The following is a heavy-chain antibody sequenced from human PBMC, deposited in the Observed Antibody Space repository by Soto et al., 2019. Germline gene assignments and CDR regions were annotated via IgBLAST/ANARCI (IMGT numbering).Heavy chain of an antibody. CDR1: GFTFSSYA. V-gene: IGHV3-23*01. CDR2: ISGSGGST. CDR3: ATPDMGATPLFDY. Sequence: GGSLRLSCAASGFTFSSYAMSWVRQAPGKGLEWVSAISGSGGSTYYADSVKGRFTISRDNSKNTLYLRMNSLRAEDTAVYYCATPDMGATPLFDYWGQGTLVTVSS. J-gene: IGHJ4*02. D-gene: IGHD1-26*01.